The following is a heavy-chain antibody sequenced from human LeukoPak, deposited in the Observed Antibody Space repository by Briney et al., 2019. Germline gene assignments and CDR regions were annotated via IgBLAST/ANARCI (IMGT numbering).Heavy chain of an antibody. Sequence: GASVKVSCKASGYTFTSYDINWVRQATGQGLEWMGWMNPNSGNTGYAQKFQGRVTMTRNTSISTAYMELSSLRSEDTAVYYCARLQGYSSSWFGAFYYYYYMDVWGKGTTATVSS. J-gene: IGHJ6*03. CDR3: ARLQGYSSSWFGAFYYYYYMDV. CDR2: MNPNSGNT. D-gene: IGHD6-13*01. V-gene: IGHV1-8*01. CDR1: GYTFTSYD.